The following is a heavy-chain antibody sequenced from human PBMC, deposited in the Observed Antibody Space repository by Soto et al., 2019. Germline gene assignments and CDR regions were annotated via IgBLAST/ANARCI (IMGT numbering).Heavy chain of an antibody. Sequence: SETLSLTCAVSSGSISSSNWWSWVRQPPGKGLEWIGEIYHSGSTNYNPSLKSRVTISVDKSKNQFSLRLSSVTAADTAVYYCARTSATYYYMDVWGKGTTVTVSS. V-gene: IGHV4-4*02. CDR1: SGSISSSNW. CDR2: IYHSGST. J-gene: IGHJ6*03. CDR3: ARTSATYYYMDV.